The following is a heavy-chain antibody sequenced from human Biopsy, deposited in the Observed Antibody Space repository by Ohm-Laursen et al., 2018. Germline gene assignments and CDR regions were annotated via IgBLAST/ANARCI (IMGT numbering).Heavy chain of an antibody. CDR2: FRFEDRT. CDR1: GGSISNYF. Sequence: SDTLSLTCTVSGGSISNYFWPWIRQPPGKGLEWIGYFRFEDRTSYNSSLKSRVTISADTSKNQFSLRLNSVTAADTAVYYCARATNSTGWPYYYFYGMDVWGQGTTVTVSS. J-gene: IGHJ6*02. CDR3: ARATNSTGWPYYYFYGMDV. V-gene: IGHV4-59*07. D-gene: IGHD2/OR15-2a*01.